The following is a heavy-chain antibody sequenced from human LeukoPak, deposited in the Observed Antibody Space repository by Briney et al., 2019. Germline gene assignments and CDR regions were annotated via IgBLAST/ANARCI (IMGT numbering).Heavy chain of an antibody. D-gene: IGHD5-24*01. CDR3: ARALRWLQFIL. CDR2: INHSGST. CDR1: GGSFSGYY. Sequence: SETLSLTCAVYGGSFSGYYWSWIRQPPGKGLEWIGEINHSGSTNYNPSLKSRVTISVDTSKNQFSLKLSSVTAAGTAVYYCARALRWLQFILWGQGTLVTVSS. J-gene: IGHJ4*02. V-gene: IGHV4-34*01.